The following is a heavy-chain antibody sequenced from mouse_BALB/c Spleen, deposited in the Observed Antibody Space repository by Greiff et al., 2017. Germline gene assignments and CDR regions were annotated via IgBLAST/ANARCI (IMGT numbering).Heavy chain of an antibody. V-gene: IGHV5-12-1*01. Sequence: EVQGVESGGGLVKPGGSLKLSCAASGFAFSSYDMSWVRQTPEKRLEWVAYISRGGGSTYYPDTVKGRFTISRDNAKNTLYLQMSSLKSEDTAMYYCARVYGSAWFAYWGQGTLVTVSA. CDR3: ARVYGSAWFAY. D-gene: IGHD1-1*01. CDR1: GFAFSSYD. J-gene: IGHJ3*01. CDR2: ISRGGGST.